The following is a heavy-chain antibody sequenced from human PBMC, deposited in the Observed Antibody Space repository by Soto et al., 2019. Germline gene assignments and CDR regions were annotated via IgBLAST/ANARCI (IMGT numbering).Heavy chain of an antibody. CDR1: GYTFTTYY. D-gene: IGHD2-2*01. CDR2: INPSTGST. V-gene: IGHV1-46*01. Sequence: ASVKVSCKSSGYTFTTYYIHWVRQAPGQGLEWMAIINPSTGSTVYTQKFQGRVTLTRDTSTSTVYMELTSMTSDETAVYYCARDDVPAAMTVSASWGQGTLVTVPQ. J-gene: IGHJ5*02. CDR3: ARDDVPAAMTVSAS.